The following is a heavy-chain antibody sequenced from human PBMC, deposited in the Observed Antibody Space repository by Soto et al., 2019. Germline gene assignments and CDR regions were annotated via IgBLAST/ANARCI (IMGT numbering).Heavy chain of an antibody. J-gene: IGHJ4*02. CDR3: ARGGYYDSSGYYFY. CDR2: IYYSGST. D-gene: IGHD3-22*01. Sequence: SETLSLTCTVSGGSISSYYWSWIRQPPGKGLEWIGYIYYSGSTNYNPSLKSRVTISVDTSKNQFSLKLSSVTAADTAVYYCARGGYYDSSGYYFYWGQGTLVTVS. CDR1: GGSISSYY. V-gene: IGHV4-59*01.